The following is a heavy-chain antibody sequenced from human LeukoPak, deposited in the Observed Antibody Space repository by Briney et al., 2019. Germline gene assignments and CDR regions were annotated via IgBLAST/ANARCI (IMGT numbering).Heavy chain of an antibody. CDR2: IYYSGST. D-gene: IGHD2-2*02. CDR3: AREGSCSTTSCYKDY. CDR1: GDSISSGDYY. V-gene: IGHV4-31*03. J-gene: IGHJ4*02. Sequence: SQTLSLTCTVSGDSISSGDYYWSWIRQHPGTGLEWIGYIYYSGSTCYNPSLKSRVTISVDTSKNQFSLKRSSVTAADTAVYYCAREGSCSTTSCYKDYWGQGTLVTVSS.